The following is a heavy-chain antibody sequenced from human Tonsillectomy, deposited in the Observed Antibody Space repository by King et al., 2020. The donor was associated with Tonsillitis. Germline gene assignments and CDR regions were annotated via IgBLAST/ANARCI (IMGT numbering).Heavy chain of an antibody. CDR3: ARDYYDSSGYTDY. D-gene: IGHD3-22*01. V-gene: IGHV3-33*01. Sequence: QLVQSGGGVVQPGRSLRLSCAASGFTFSSYGMHWDRQAPGKGLEWVAVIWYDGSNKYYADSVKGRFTISRDNSKNTLYLQMNSLRAEDTAVYYCARDYYDSSGYTDYWGQGTLVTVSS. CDR2: IWYDGSNK. J-gene: IGHJ4*02. CDR1: GFTFSSYG.